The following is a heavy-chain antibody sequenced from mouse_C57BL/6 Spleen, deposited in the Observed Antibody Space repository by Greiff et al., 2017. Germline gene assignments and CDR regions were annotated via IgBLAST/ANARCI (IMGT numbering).Heavy chain of an antibody. CDR1: GFTFSDYG. CDR3: ARDSYYSGGGYHWYIGV. V-gene: IGHV5-17*01. Sequence: EVKLVESGGGLVKPGGSLKLSCAASGFTFSDYGMHWVRQAPEKGLEWVAYISSGSSTTYYADTVKGRFTISRDNAKNTLFLQMTSLRSEDTAMYYCARDSYYSGGGYHWYIGVWVTGTTVTVSS. J-gene: IGHJ1*03. CDR2: ISSGSSTT. D-gene: IGHD1-1*01.